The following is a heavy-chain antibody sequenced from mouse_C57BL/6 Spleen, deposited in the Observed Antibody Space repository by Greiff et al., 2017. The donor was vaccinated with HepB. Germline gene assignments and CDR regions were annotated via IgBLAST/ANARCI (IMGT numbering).Heavy chain of an antibody. Sequence: VQLQQSGPELVKPGASVKLSCKASGYTFTSYDINWVKQRPGQGLEWIGWIYPRDGSTKYNEKFKGKATLTVDTSSSTAYMERHSLTSEDSAVYFCARGDYGSSFYAMDYWGQGTSVTVSS. CDR2: IYPRDGST. J-gene: IGHJ4*01. CDR3: ARGDYGSSFYAMDY. D-gene: IGHD1-1*01. V-gene: IGHV1-85*01. CDR1: GYTFTSYD.